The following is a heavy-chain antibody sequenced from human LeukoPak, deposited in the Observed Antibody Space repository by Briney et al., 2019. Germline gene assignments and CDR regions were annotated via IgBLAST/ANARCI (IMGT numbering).Heavy chain of an antibody. V-gene: IGHV3-30*03. Sequence: GGSLRLSCAASGFTFSSYGMHWVRQAPGKGLEWVAVISYDGSNKYYADSVKGRFTISRDNSKNTLYLQMNSLGAEDTAVYYCARDIAVAGSPFDYWGQGTLVTVSS. CDR3: ARDIAVAGSPFDY. CDR1: GFTFSSYG. D-gene: IGHD6-19*01. J-gene: IGHJ4*02. CDR2: ISYDGSNK.